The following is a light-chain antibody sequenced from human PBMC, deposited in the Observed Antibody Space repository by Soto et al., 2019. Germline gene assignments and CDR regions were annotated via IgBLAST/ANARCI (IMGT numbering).Light chain of an antibody. V-gene: IGKV3-11*01. CDR3: QQYGSSLWT. J-gene: IGKJ1*01. Sequence: EIVLTQSPATLSLSPGERATLSCRASQIVGTYLAWYQQKPGQAPRLLIYDASNRATGIPARFSGSGSGTDFTLTISSLEPEDFAVDYCQQYGSSLWTVGQGTKVDIK. CDR2: DAS. CDR1: QIVGTY.